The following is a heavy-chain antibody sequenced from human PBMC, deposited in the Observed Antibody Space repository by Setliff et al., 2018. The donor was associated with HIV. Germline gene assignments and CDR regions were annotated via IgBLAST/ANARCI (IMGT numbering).Heavy chain of an antibody. J-gene: IGHJ4*02. CDR1: GFTLSSFW. V-gene: IGHV3-7*01. CDR3: ARGPMVRGVNPIDY. CDR2: IKQDGSEK. D-gene: IGHD3-10*01. Sequence: PGGSLRLSCAASGFTLSSFWMSWVRQAPGKGLEWVANIKQDGSEKYYVDSVKGRFTISRDNAKNSLYLQMNSLRAEDTAVYYCARGPMVRGVNPIDYWGQGTLVTVSS.